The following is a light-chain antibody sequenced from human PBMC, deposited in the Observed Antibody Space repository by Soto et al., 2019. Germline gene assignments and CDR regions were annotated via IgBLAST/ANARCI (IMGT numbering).Light chain of an antibody. CDR1: KLGSKI. Sequence: YELTQPPSVSVAPGQTARITCGGDKLGSKIVHWYKQRPGQAPVAVVFDATDRPSGIPDRFSASRSGDTATLTISRVDAGDEADYFCQVWASTAEFFVFGSGTKVTVL. V-gene: IGLV3-21*02. CDR3: QVWASTAEFFV. J-gene: IGLJ1*01. CDR2: DAT.